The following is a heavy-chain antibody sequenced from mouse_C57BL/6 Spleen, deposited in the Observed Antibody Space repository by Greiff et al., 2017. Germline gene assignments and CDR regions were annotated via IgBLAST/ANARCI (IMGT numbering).Heavy chain of an antibody. CDR3: ARHYWDGGYFDV. V-gene: IGHV5-12*01. D-gene: IGHD4-1*01. CDR1: GFTFSDYY. Sequence: EVKLVESGGGLVQPGGSLKLSCAASGFTFSDYYMYWVRQTPEKRLEWVAYISNGGGSTYYPDTVKGRFTISRDNAKNTLYLQMSRLKSEDTAMYYCARHYWDGGYFDVWGTGTTVTVSS. CDR2: ISNGGGST. J-gene: IGHJ1*03.